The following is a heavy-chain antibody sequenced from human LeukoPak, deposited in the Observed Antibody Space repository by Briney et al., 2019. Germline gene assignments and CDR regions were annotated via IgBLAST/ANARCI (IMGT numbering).Heavy chain of an antibody. CDR2: IYYSGST. CDR1: GGSISSSSYY. J-gene: IGHJ4*02. V-gene: IGHV4-39*01. CDR3: ARHEDSSGWYVVDY. D-gene: IGHD6-19*01. Sequence: SETLFLTCTVSGGSISSSSYYWGWIRQPPGKGLEWIGSIYYSGSTYYNPSLKSRVTISVDTSKNQFSLKLSSVTAADTAVYYCARHEDSSGWYVVDYWGQGTLVTVSS.